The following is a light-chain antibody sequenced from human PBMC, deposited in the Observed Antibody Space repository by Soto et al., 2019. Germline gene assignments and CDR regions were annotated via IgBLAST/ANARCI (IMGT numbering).Light chain of an antibody. CDR3: QQRSNWPT. V-gene: IGKV3-11*01. Sequence: VMTQSPATLSVSPGERATLSCRASQSVSSYLAWYQQKPGQAPRLLIYGASNRATGIPARFSGSGSGTDFTLTISSLEPEDFAVYYCQQRSNWPTFGGGTKVDIK. CDR1: QSVSSY. J-gene: IGKJ4*01. CDR2: GAS.